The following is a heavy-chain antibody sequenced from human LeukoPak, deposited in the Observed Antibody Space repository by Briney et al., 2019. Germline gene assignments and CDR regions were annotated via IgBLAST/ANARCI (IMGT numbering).Heavy chain of an antibody. D-gene: IGHD6-19*01. CDR1: GGSISSSNW. V-gene: IGHV4-4*02. CDR3: ASNGYSSGWENDAFDI. Sequence: SGTLSLTCAVSGGSISSSNWWSWVRQPPGKGLEWIGEIYHSGSTNYNPSLKSRVTISVDKSKNQFSLKLSSVTAADTAVYYCASNGYSSGWENDAFDIWGQGTMVTDSS. J-gene: IGHJ3*02. CDR2: IYHSGST.